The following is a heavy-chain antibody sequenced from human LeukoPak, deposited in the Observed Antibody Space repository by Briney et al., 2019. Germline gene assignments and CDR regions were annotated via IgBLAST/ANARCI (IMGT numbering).Heavy chain of an antibody. J-gene: IGHJ4*02. CDR1: GFTFSSYS. CDR2: ISSSSSYI. CDR3: AKEVQGRSHFEN. Sequence: GGSLRLSCAASGFTFSSYSMDWVRQAPGKGLEWVSSISSSSSYIYYADSVKGRFTISRDNAKNSLYLQMNSLRAEDTAVYYCAKEVQGRSHFENWGQGALVTVSS. V-gene: IGHV3-21*01. D-gene: IGHD1-1*01.